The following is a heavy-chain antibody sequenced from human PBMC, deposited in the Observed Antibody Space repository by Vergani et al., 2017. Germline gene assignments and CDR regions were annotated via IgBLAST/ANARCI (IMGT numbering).Heavy chain of an antibody. D-gene: IGHD3-22*01. Sequence: QVQLVESGGGVVQPGRSLRLSCAASGFSFSSFGFHWVRQAPGKGLEWVAFIHYVGSHEYYIESVKGRFTISRDNSKNTLILQMNGLRAEDTAVYYCAKDNVPCYYDSSGYCDYLGQGTLVTVSS. V-gene: IGHV3-30*02. J-gene: IGHJ4*02. CDR3: AKDNVPCYYDSSGYCDY. CDR1: GFSFSSFG. CDR2: IHYVGSHE.